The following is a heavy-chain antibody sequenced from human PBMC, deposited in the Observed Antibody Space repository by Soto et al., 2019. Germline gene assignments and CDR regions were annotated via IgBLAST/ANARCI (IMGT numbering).Heavy chain of an antibody. CDR3: ARGFDY. CDR1: GFTFSSYA. CDR2: ISYDGSNK. Sequence: QVQLVESGGGVVQPGRSLRLSCAASGFTFSSYAIHWVRQAPGKGLEWVAVISYDGSNKYYAYSVKGRFTISRDNSKNTLYLQMNSLRAEDTAVYYCARGFDYWGQGTLVTVSS. V-gene: IGHV3-30-3*01. J-gene: IGHJ4*02.